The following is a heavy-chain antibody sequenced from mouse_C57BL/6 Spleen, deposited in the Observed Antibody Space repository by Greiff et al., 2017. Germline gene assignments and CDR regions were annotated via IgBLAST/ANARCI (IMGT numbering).Heavy chain of an antibody. CDR2: IYPSDSET. J-gene: IGHJ2*01. Sequence: VQLQQPGAELVRPGSSVKLSCKASGYTFTSYWMAWVKQRPGQGLEWIGNIYPSDSETHYNQKFKDKATLAVDKSSSPAFLQLSSLTSEDSAVYYCARRQPQYFDYRGQGTTLTVSS. V-gene: IGHV1-61*01. CDR1: GYTFTSYW. CDR3: ARRQPQYFDY.